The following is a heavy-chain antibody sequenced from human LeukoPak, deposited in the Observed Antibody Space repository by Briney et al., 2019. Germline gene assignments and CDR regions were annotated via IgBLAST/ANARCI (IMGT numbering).Heavy chain of an antibody. J-gene: IGHJ4*02. CDR1: GYTFTSYA. CDR3: ARDDGSGSYYNGPQFDY. D-gene: IGHD3-10*01. Sequence: ASVKVSCKASGYTFTSYAMNWVRQAPGQGLEWMGWINTNTGNPTYAQGFTGRFVFSLDTSVSTAYLQISSLKAEDTAVYYCARDDGSGSYYNGPQFDYWGQGTLVTVSS. CDR2: INTNTGNP. V-gene: IGHV7-4-1*02.